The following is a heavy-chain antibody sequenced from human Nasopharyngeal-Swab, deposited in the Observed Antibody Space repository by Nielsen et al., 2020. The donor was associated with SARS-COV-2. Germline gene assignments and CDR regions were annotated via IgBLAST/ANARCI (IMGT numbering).Heavy chain of an antibody. CDR3: ATDTAMVISTAFYYYYGMDV. J-gene: IGHJ6*02. V-gene: IGHV3-7*04. CDR2: IKQDGSEK. D-gene: IGHD5-18*01. Sequence: GESLKISCAASGFTFSNYWMSWVRQAPGKGLEWVANIKQDGSEKYYVDSVKGRFTISRDNAKNSLYLQMNSLRAEDTAVYYCATDTAMVISTAFYYYYGMDVWGQGTTVTVSS. CDR1: GFTFSNYW.